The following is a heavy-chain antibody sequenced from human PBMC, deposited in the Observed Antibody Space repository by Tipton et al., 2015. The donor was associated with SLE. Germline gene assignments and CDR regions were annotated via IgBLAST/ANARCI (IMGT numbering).Heavy chain of an antibody. CDR2: ISWNSGSI. V-gene: IGHV3-9*01. Sequence: SLRLSCATSGFLFTNYAMHWVRQAPGKGLEWVSGISWNSGSIGYADSVKGRFTISRDNAKNSLYLQMNSLRAEDTALYYCAGAAGLYYGMDVWGQGTTVTVSS. J-gene: IGHJ6*02. CDR1: GFLFTNYA. D-gene: IGHD6-25*01. CDR3: AGAAGLYYGMDV.